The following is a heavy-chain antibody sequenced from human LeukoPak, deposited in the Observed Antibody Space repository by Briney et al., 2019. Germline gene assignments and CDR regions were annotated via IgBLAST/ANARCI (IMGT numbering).Heavy chain of an antibody. J-gene: IGHJ3*02. CDR1: GFTFSSYG. V-gene: IGHV3-23*01. CDR3: AKDSGGQRWLQLLGAFDI. Sequence: PGGSLRLSCAASGFTFSSYGMSWVRQAPGKGLEWVSAISGSGGSTYYADSVKGRFTISRDNSKNTLYLQMNSLRAEDTAVYYCAKDSGGQRWLQLLGAFDIWGQGTMVTVSS. D-gene: IGHD5-24*01. CDR2: ISGSGGST.